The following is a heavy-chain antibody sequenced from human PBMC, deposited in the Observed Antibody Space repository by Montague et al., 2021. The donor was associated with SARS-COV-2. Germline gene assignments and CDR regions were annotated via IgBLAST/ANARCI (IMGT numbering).Heavy chain of an antibody. J-gene: IGHJ4*02. Sequence: SETLSLTCTVSGGSVSSGGYYWSWIRQPPGKGLEWIGYIYYSGXTXYXXXXKXRVTISLDTSKNQFSLKLTSVTAADTAVYYCARVSVAAAATRSDYWGQGTLVTVSS. CDR3: ARVSVAAAATRSDY. V-gene: IGHV4-61*08. D-gene: IGHD6-13*01. CDR2: IYYSGXT. CDR1: GGSVSSGGYY.